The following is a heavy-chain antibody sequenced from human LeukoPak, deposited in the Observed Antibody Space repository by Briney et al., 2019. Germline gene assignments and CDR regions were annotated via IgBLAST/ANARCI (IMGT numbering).Heavy chain of an antibody. D-gene: IGHD3-22*01. CDR2: ISAYNGNT. J-gene: IGHJ6*02. CDR3: AREADYYDSSGYYDPYYYYGMDV. V-gene: IGHV1-18*01. Sequence: ASVKVSCKASGYTFTSYGISWVRQAPGQGLEWMGWISAYNGNTNYAQKLQGRVTMTTDTSTSTAYMELRSLRSDDTAVYYCAREADYYDSSGYYDPYYYYGMDVWGQGTTVTVSS. CDR1: GYTFTSYG.